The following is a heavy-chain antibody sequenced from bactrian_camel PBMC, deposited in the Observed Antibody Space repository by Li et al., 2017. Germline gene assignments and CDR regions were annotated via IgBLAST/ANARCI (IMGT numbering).Heavy chain of an antibody. Sequence: HVQLVESGGGSVQAGETLRLSCTYRSGFTFREPDMGWYRQAPGNECELVSTISSDGSTYYADSVKGRFTISQDNAKNTVYLQMNSLKPEDTAVYYCATGTYYSGGYYFRSSGYWGQGTQVTVS. CDR1: GFTFREPD. CDR3: ATGTYYSGGYYFRSSGY. V-gene: IGHV3S55*01. CDR2: ISSDGST. D-gene: IGHD2*01. J-gene: IGHJ6*01.